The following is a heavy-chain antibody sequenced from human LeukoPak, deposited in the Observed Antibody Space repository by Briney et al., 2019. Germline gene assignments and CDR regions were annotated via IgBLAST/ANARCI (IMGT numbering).Heavy chain of an antibody. CDR2: IKQDGSEK. CDR1: GFTFSNYW. J-gene: IGHJ5*02. V-gene: IGHV3-7*01. Sequence: PGGSLRLSCAASGFTFSNYWMSWVRQAPGKGLEWVAYIKQDGSEKYYVDSVEGRFAISRDNAQNSLYLQMNSLRVEDTAMYYCARWQPGFDPWGQGTLVTVSS. D-gene: IGHD6-13*01. CDR3: ARWQPGFDP.